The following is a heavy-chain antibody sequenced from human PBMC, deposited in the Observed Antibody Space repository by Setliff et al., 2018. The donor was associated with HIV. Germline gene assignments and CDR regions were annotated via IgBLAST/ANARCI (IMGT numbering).Heavy chain of an antibody. Sequence: ASVKVSCKASGYTFTTYNINWVRQAPGQGLEWMGRINPNSGGTNYAQKFQGRVTMTRDTSISTAYMELSRLRSDDTAVYYCAREGITMVRGLIILYYYSGMDVWGQGTTVTVS. V-gene: IGHV1-2*06. CDR1: GYTFTTYN. D-gene: IGHD3-10*01. CDR3: AREGITMVRGLIILYYYSGMDV. J-gene: IGHJ6*02. CDR2: INPNSGGT.